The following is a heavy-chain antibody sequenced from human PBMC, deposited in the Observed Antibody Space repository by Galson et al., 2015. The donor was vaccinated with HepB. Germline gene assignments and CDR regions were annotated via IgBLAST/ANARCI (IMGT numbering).Heavy chain of an antibody. Sequence: QSGAEVKKPGESLKISCKGSGYSFTSYWIGWVRQMPGKGLEWMGIIYPGDSDTRYSPSFQGQVTISDDKSISPPYLQWSSLKATDTALYFLARPLLEGDGGIWYFELWGRCTLGPVSS. CDR2: IYPGDSDT. D-gene: IGHD5-24*01. CDR3: ARPLLEGDGGIWYFEL. V-gene: IGHV5-51*01. J-gene: IGHJ2*01. CDR1: GYSFTSYW.